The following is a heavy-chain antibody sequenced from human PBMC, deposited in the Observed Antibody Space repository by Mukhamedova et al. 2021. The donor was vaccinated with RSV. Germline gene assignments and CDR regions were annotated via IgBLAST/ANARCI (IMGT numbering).Heavy chain of an antibody. CDR2: ISYDGSNK. Sequence: GLEWVAVISYDGSNKYYADSVKGRFTISRDNAKNSLYLQMNSLRAEDTAVYYCAREDSWIQLWFAFDIWGQGTMVTVSS. D-gene: IGHD5-18*01. CDR3: AREDSWIQLWFAFDI. J-gene: IGHJ3*02. V-gene: IGHV3-30*04.